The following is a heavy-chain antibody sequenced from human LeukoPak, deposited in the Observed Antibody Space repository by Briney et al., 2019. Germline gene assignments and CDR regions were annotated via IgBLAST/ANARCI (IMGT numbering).Heavy chain of an antibody. D-gene: IGHD2-2*01. CDR3: ARVGNQLLSP. J-gene: IGHJ4*02. Sequence: SETLSLTCTVSGGSISSSSYYWGWIRQPPGKGLEWIGSIYYSGSTYYNPSLKSRVTISVDTSKNQFFPNLSSVTAADTAVYYCARVGNQLLSPWGQGTLVTVSS. V-gene: IGHV4-39*07. CDR2: IYYSGST. CDR1: GGSISSSSYY.